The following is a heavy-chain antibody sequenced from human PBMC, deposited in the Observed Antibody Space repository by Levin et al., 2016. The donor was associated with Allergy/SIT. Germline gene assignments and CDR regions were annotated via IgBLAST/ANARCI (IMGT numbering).Heavy chain of an antibody. CDR3: AKDLPYSSGWYY. Sequence: GESLKISCAASGFTFSSYAMSWVRQAPGKGLEWVSAISGSGGSTYYADSVKGRFTISRDNSKNTLYLQMNSLRAEDTAVYYCAKDLPYSSGWYYWGQGTLVTVSS. CDR1: GFTFSSYA. D-gene: IGHD6-19*01. J-gene: IGHJ4*02. CDR2: ISGSGGST. V-gene: IGHV3-23*01.